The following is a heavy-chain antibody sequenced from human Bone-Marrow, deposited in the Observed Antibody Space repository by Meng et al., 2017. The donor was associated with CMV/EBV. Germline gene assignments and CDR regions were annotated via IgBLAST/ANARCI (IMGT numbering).Heavy chain of an antibody. V-gene: IGHV4-38-2*02. CDR3: AREMKYYDILSGYQPAALDI. D-gene: IGHD3-9*01. CDR1: GYSISSGYY. J-gene: IGHJ3*02. CDR2: IYHSGST. Sequence: SETLSLTCTVSGYSISSGYYWGWIRQPPGKGLEWIGSIYHSGSTYYNPSLKSRVTISVDTSKNQFSLKLSSVTAADTAVYYCAREMKYYDILSGYQPAALDIWGQGTMVTVSS.